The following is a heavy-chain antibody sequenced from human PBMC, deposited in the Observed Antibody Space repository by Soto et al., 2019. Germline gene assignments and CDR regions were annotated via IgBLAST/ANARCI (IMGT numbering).Heavy chain of an antibody. J-gene: IGHJ5*02. CDR1: SGSISSSTW. CDR3: ARSVTP. Sequence: PSETLSLTCAVSSGSISSSTWWTWVRQPPGKGLEWIGETHHIGNTNYNPSLESRVTISVDTSKNQFSLKLSSVTAADTAVYYCARSVTPWGQGTLVTVSS. CDR2: THHIGNT. V-gene: IGHV4-4*02. D-gene: IGHD3-10*01.